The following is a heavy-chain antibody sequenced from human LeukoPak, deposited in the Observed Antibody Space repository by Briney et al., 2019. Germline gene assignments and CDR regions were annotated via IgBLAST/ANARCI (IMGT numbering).Heavy chain of an antibody. J-gene: IGHJ4*02. Sequence: SETLSLTCTVSGGSISSSYWSWIRQPPGKELEWIGYIYYSGNTNYNPSLKSRVTISVDTSKNQFSLKLTSVTAADTAVYYCARASRGHDYWGQGTLVTVSS. CDR2: IYYSGNT. D-gene: IGHD3-10*01. CDR1: GGSISSSY. V-gene: IGHV4-59*01. CDR3: ARASRGHDY.